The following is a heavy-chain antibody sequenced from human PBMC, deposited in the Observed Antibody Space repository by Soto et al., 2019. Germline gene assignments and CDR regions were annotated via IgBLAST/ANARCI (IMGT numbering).Heavy chain of an antibody. Sequence: QVQLVQSGAEVKQPGSSVKVSCKTSGGTFSTYATYWVRQAPGQGLEWMGAIIPLFGTADCAQKFRGRVTITADESTSTAYMELSSLRSEDTAVYYCARPKGSYSSGYYYFDYWGQGTLVTVSS. CDR2: IIPLFGTA. V-gene: IGHV1-69*01. CDR3: ARPKGSYSSGYYYFDY. CDR1: GGTFSTYA. D-gene: IGHD6-19*01. J-gene: IGHJ4*02.